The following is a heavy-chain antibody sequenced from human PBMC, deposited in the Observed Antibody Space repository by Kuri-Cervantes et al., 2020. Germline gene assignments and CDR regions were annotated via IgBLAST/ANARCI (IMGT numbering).Heavy chain of an antibody. CDR2: INHSGST. Sequence: SETLSLTCAVYGGSFSGYYWSWIRQPPGKGPEWIGEINHSGSTNYNPSLKSRVTISVDTSKNQLSLKLSSVTAADTAVYYCAREYSYGWGPDAGYWGQGILVTVSS. V-gene: IGHV4-34*01. CDR1: GGSFSGYY. CDR3: AREYSYGWGPDAGY. D-gene: IGHD5-18*01. J-gene: IGHJ4*02.